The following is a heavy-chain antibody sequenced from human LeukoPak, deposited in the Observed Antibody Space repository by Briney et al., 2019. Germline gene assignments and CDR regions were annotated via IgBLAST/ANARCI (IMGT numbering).Heavy chain of an antibody. CDR3: AREFGHNRWYFDY. CDR1: GFTFSSYS. D-gene: IGHD5-24*01. V-gene: IGHV3-21*01. CDR2: ISNSGSYI. Sequence: GGSLRLSCAASGFTFSSYSMNWVRQAPGKGLEWVSSISNSGSYIYYADSVKGRFTVSRDNSLNTLHLQMNSLKTEDTAVYYCAREFGHNRWYFDYWGQGALVTVSS. J-gene: IGHJ4*02.